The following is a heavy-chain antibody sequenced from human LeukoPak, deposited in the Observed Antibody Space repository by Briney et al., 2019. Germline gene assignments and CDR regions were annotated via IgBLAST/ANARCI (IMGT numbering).Heavy chain of an antibody. D-gene: IGHD2-21*02. CDR2: INPSGGST. CDR1: GYTFTSYY. Sequence: ASVKVSCKASGYTFTSYYMHWVRQAPGQGLEWMGIINPSGGSTSYAQKFQGRVTMTRDTSTSTVYMELSSLRSEDTAVYYCARGGGDCYSVRGCYYGMDVWGQGTTVTVSS. CDR3: ARGGGDCYSVRGCYYGMDV. V-gene: IGHV1-46*01. J-gene: IGHJ6*02.